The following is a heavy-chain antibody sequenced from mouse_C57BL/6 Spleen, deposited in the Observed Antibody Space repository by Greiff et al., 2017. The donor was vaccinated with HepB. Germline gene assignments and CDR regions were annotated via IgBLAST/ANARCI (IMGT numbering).Heavy chain of an antibody. Sequence: VQLQQSGPELVKPGASVKISCKASGYTFTDYYMNWVKQSHGKSLEWIGDINPNNGGTSYNQKFKGKATLTVDKSSSTAYMELRSLTSEDSAVYYCARSRDGYGFAYWGQGTLVTVSA. D-gene: IGHD2-3*01. V-gene: IGHV1-26*01. CDR1: GYTFTDYY. J-gene: IGHJ3*01. CDR3: ARSRDGYGFAY. CDR2: INPNNGGT.